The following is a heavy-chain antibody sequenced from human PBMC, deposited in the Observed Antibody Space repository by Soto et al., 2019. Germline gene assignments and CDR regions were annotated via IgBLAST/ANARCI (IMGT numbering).Heavy chain of an antibody. CDR3: AAEGVTMVRGVISDAFDI. D-gene: IGHD3-10*01. V-gene: IGHV1-58*02. Sequence: SVKVSCKASGFTFTSSAMQWVRQARGQRLEWIGWIVVGSGNTNYAQKFQERVTITRDMSTSTAYMELSSLRSEDTAVYYCAAEGVTMVRGVISDAFDIWGQGTMVTVSS. CDR1: GFTFTSSA. J-gene: IGHJ3*02. CDR2: IVVGSGNT.